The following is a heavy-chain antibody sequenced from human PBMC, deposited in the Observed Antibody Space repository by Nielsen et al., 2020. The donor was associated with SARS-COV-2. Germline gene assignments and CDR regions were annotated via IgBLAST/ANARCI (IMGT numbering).Heavy chain of an antibody. V-gene: IGHV3-30*03. D-gene: IGHD3-22*01. CDR2: ISYDGSNK. CDR3: ARDSWDSLRYFVH. Sequence: GESLKISCAASGFTFSRFGMHWVRQAPGKGLEWVAIISYDGSNKYYADSVKGRFTISRDDSKNTLYLQMNSLRPDDTAVYYCARDSWDSLRYFVHWGQGAQVTVSS. J-gene: IGHJ4*02. CDR1: GFTFSRFG.